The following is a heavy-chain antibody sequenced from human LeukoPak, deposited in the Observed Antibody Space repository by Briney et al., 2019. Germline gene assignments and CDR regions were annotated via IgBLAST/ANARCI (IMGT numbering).Heavy chain of an antibody. Sequence: SETLSLTCTVSGGSISSSSYYWGWIRQPPGKGLEWIGSIYYSGSTYYNPSLKSRVTISVDTSKNQFSLKLSSVTAADTAVYYCARDPDNTAMAPFDYWGQGTLVTVSS. CDR3: ARDPDNTAMAPFDY. CDR1: GGSISSSSYY. J-gene: IGHJ4*02. D-gene: IGHD5-18*01. CDR2: IYYSGST. V-gene: IGHV4-39*07.